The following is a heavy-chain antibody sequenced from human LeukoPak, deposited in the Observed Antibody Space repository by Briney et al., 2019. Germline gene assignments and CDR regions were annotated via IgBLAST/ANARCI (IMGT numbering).Heavy chain of an antibody. V-gene: IGHV3-11*06. J-gene: IGHJ6*02. CDR3: ARERDYDILYGMDV. CDR1: GFTFSDYY. D-gene: IGHD3-9*01. CDR2: ISSSSSYI. Sequence: GGSLRLSCAASGFTFSDYYMSWIRQAPGKGLEWVSSISSSSSYIYYADSVKGRFTISRDNAKNSLYLQMNSLRAEDTAVYYCARERDYDILYGMDVWGQGTTVTVSS.